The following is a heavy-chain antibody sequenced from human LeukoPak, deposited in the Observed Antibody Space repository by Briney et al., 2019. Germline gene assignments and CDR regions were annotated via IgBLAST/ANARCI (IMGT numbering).Heavy chain of an antibody. CDR2: IYTSGST. CDR3: ARHGPGTRNQPDLCCYYYYYMDV. V-gene: IGHV4-4*09. CDR1: GGSISSYY. J-gene: IGHJ6*03. D-gene: IGHD2-2*01. Sequence: SETLSLTCTVSGGSISSYYWSWIRQPPGKGLEWIGYIYTSGSTNYNPSLKSRVTISVDTSKNQFSLKLSSVTAADTAVYYCARHGPGTRNQPDLCCYYYYYMDVWGKGTTVTVSS.